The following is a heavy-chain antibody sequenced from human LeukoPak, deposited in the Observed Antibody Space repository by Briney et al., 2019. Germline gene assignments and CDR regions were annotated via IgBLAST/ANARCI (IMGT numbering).Heavy chain of an antibody. J-gene: IGHJ4*02. D-gene: IGHD4-17*01. CDR3: ARHGNRFTVTFFDY. V-gene: IGHV4-30-2*03. CDR2: MYYSGST. Sequence: SQTLSLTCTVSGGSISSGGFYWSWIRQHPGKGLEWIGTMYYSGSTYYNPSLKSRVAISVDTSKNQFSLKLNSVTAADTSVYYCARHGNRFTVTFFDYWGQGALVTVSS. CDR1: GGSISSGGFY.